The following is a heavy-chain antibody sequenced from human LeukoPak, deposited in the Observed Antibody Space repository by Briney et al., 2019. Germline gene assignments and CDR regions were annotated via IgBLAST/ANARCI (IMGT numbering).Heavy chain of an antibody. CDR1: GGSISTYY. CDR2: IFYSGDT. J-gene: IGHJ4*02. Sequence: ETPSLTCTVSGGSISTYYWNWIRQPPGKGLEWIGYIFYSGDTNYNPSLKSRVTISVDTSKNQFSLKLTSVSAADTAVYYCARINDYGGNSVAYGGSASLDTVSS. V-gene: IGHV4-59*01. CDR3: ARINDYGGNSVAY. D-gene: IGHD4-23*01.